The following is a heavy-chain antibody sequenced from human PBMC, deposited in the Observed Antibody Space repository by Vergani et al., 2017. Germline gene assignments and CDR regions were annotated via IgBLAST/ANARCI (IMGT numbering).Heavy chain of an antibody. CDR3: ARRGSGWGLLFDP. V-gene: IGHV4-59*01. D-gene: IGHD6-19*01. Sequence: QVQLQESGPGLVKPSETLSLTCTVPGGSISSYYWSWIRQPPGKGLEWIGYIYYSGSTNYNPPLKSRVTISVDTSKNQFSLKLSSVTAADTAVYYCARRGSGWGLLFDPWGQGTLVTVSS. J-gene: IGHJ5*02. CDR1: GGSISSYY. CDR2: IYYSGST.